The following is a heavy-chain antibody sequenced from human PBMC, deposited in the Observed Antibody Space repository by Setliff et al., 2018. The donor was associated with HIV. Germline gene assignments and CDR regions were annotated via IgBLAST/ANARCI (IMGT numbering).Heavy chain of an antibody. D-gene: IGHD1-1*01. CDR1: GFTFSDSA. Sequence: GGSLRLSCTASGFTFSDSAMHWVRQASGKGLEWVGRIRSKANNYATAYDASVKGRFTISRDDSKNTAYLQMTSLRAEDTAVYYCVLNWPLDSWGQGTLVTVS. CDR2: IRSKANNYAT. V-gene: IGHV3-73*01. J-gene: IGHJ4*02. CDR3: VLNWPLDS.